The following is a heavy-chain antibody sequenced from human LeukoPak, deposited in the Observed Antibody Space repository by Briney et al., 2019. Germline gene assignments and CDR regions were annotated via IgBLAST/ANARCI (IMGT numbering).Heavy chain of an antibody. V-gene: IGHV3-23*01. CDR3: AKNRITTSSLYELDV. J-gene: IGHJ6*02. D-gene: IGHD3-3*01. Sequence: PGGSLRLSCSGSGFTFNSYAVSWVRQAPGKGLEWVSEISGSGGSTFYADSVKGRFIISRDNSKNTVFLQMNSLRVEDTALYHCAKNRITTSSLYELDVWGQGTTVTVSS. CDR2: ISGSGGST. CDR1: GFTFNSYA.